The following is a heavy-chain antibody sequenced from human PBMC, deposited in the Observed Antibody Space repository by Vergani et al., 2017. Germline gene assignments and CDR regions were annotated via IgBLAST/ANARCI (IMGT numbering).Heavy chain of an antibody. CDR2: ISDSSDYI. CDR1: GFTFSSYG. Sequence: VQLVESGGGVVQPGGSLRLSCAASGFTFSSYGMHWVRQAPGKGLEWVSSISDSSDYIYYADSVKGRFTISRDNAKNSLYLQMNSLRAEDTAVYYCARVGYCSGGNCYDYYYYYMDVWGK. J-gene: IGHJ6*03. D-gene: IGHD2-15*01. V-gene: IGHV3-21*01. CDR3: ARVGYCSGGNCYDYYYYYMDV.